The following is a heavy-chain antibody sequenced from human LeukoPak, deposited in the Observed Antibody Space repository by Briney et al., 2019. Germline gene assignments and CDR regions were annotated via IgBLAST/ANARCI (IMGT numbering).Heavy chain of an antibody. D-gene: IGHD3-10*01. CDR1: GGSISSGGYS. CDR2: IYHSGST. V-gene: IGHV4-30-2*01. J-gene: IGHJ1*01. CDR3: ANYDDRFGESLREGHFQH. Sequence: NPSETLSLTCAVSGGSISSGGYSWSWIRQPPGKGLEWIGYIYHSGSTYYNPSLKSRVTISVDRSKNQFSLKLSSVTAADTAVYYCANYDDRFGESLREGHFQHWGQGTLVTVSS.